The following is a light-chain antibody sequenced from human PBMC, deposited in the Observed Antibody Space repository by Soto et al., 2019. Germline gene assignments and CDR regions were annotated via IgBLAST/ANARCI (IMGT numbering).Light chain of an antibody. Sequence: EIVLTQSTGTLSLSPGERATLSCRASQSVSNYLAWYQRKPGQAPRLLIYGASSRATGIPDRFSGSGSGTDFTLTISRLEPEDFAVYYCHQYYDYPPLIFGGGTKV. CDR3: HQYYDYPPLI. CDR1: QSVSNY. V-gene: IGKV3-20*01. CDR2: GAS. J-gene: IGKJ4*01.